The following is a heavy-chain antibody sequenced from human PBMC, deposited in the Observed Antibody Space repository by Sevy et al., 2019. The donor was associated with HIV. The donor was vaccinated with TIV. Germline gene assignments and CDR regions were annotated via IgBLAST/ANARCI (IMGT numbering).Heavy chain of an antibody. CDR2: ISSSSSSI. J-gene: IGHJ4*02. CDR3: ARDEQTYGDYDYFDY. D-gene: IGHD4-17*01. V-gene: IGHV3-48*01. Sequence: LSLTCAASGFTFSSYSMHWVRQAPGKGLEWVSYISSSSSSIFYADSVKGRFTISRDNAKKSLYLQMNSLTAEDTAVYYCARDEQTYGDYDYFDYWGQRTLVTVSS. CDR1: GFTFSSYS.